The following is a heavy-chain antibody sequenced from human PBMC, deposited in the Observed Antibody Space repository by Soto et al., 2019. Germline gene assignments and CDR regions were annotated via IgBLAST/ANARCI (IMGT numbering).Heavy chain of an antibody. CDR3: ARVTSMVRGVIDNWFDH. CDR1: GGTFSSYA. Sequence: QVPLVQSGAEVKKPGSSVTVSCKASGGTFSSYAIHWVRQAPGQGLEWMGGIIPMYGSAKYAQRFQGRVTITADESTTTVYMELTSLTSQDTAVYYCARVTSMVRGVIDNWFDHWGHGTLVTVSS. CDR2: IIPMYGSA. D-gene: IGHD3-10*01. V-gene: IGHV1-69*01. J-gene: IGHJ5*02.